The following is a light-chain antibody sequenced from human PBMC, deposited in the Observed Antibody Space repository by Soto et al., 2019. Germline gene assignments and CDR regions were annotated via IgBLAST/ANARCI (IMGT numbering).Light chain of an antibody. CDR2: DVS. Sequence: DIQMTQSPSSLSASVGDRVTISCRASQTISTYLHWYQHKPGKVPRLLISDVSTLQSGVPDRFVGSGSETDFTLTISSLQAGDEAVYHCQQYYNTPYTFGQGTKLEIK. CDR1: QTISTY. J-gene: IGKJ2*01. V-gene: IGKV1-39*01. CDR3: QQYYNTPYT.